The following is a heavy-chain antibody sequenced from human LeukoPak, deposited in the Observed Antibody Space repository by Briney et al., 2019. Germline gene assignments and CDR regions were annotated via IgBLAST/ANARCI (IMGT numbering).Heavy chain of an antibody. D-gene: IGHD3-3*01. CDR3: ARDQVYAFWSGRFDYYYYYMDV. V-gene: IGHV3-7*01. Sequence: PGGSLRLSCAASGLTLSAYWMSWFRQAPGKGLEWVANIKQDGSEKIYVGSVKGRFTISRDNAKNSLYLQMNSLRAEDTAVYYCARDQVYAFWSGRFDYYYYYMDVWGKGTTVTVSS. CDR2: IKQDGSEK. CDR1: GLTLSAYW. J-gene: IGHJ6*03.